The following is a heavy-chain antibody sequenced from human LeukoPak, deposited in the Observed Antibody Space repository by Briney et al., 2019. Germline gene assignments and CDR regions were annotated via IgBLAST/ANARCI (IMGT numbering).Heavy chain of an antibody. CDR3: ARAVDGYNSALDY. CDR1: GFTFSSYS. D-gene: IGHD5-12*01. V-gene: IGHV3-21*01. Sequence: GGSLRLSCAAPGFTFSSYSMNWVRQAPGKGLEWVSSISSSSSYIYYADSVKGRFTISRDSAKNSLYLQMNSLRAEDTAVYYCARAVDGYNSALDYWGQGTLVTVSS. CDR2: ISSSSSYI. J-gene: IGHJ4*02.